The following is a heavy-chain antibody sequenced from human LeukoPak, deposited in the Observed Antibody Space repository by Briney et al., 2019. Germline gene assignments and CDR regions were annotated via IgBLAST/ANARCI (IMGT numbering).Heavy chain of an antibody. CDR3: TTTSVAGTIGY. D-gene: IGHD6-19*01. CDR1: GFTFSNAW. Sequence: GGSLRLACAASGFTFSNAWMSWVRQAPGKGLEWVGRIKSKTDGGTTDYAAPVKGRFTISRDDSKNTLYLQMNSLKTEDTAVYYCTTTSVAGTIGYWGQGTLVTVSS. V-gene: IGHV3-15*01. CDR2: IKSKTDGGTT. J-gene: IGHJ4*02.